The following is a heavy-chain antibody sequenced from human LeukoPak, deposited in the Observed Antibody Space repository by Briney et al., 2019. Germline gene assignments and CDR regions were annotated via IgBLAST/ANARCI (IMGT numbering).Heavy chain of an antibody. CDR1: GGSISSGDYY. CDR2: IYYSGST. CDR3: ASLLWFGEPSLGWFDP. Sequence: SETLSLTCTVSGGSISSGDYYWSWIRQPPGKGLEWIGYIYYSGSTYYNPSLKSRVTISVDTSKNQFSLKLSSVTAADTAVYYCASLLWFGEPSLGWFDPWGQGTLVTVSS. V-gene: IGHV4-30-4*01. J-gene: IGHJ5*02. D-gene: IGHD3-10*01.